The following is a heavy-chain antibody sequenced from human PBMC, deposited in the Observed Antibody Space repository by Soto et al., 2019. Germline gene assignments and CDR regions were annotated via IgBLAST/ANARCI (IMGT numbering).Heavy chain of an antibody. D-gene: IGHD5-18*01. V-gene: IGHV4-61*01. CDR2: IYYSGST. CDR1: GGSVSSESHY. J-gene: IGHJ6*02. CDR3: ARGGGYSSTSYYYYGMDV. Sequence: PSETLSLTCTVSGGSVSSESHYWSWIRQTPGKGLEWIGYIYYSGSTNYNPSLKSRVTISVDTSKNQFSLKLSSVTAADTAVYYCARGGGYSSTSYYYYGMDVWGQGTTVTVSS.